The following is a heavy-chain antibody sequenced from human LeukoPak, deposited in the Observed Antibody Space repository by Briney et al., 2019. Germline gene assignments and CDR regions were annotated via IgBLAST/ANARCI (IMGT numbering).Heavy chain of an antibody. Sequence: PGGSLRLSCAASGFTFSSYSMNWVRQAPGKGLEWVSYISSSTSSRTIYYADSVKGRFTISRDNAKNSLYLQMNSLRDEDTAVYYCAREARKQWLDPYYFDYWGQGTLVTVSS. J-gene: IGHJ4*02. D-gene: IGHD6-19*01. CDR1: GFTFSSYS. CDR2: ISSSTSSRTI. CDR3: AREARKQWLDPYYFDY. V-gene: IGHV3-48*02.